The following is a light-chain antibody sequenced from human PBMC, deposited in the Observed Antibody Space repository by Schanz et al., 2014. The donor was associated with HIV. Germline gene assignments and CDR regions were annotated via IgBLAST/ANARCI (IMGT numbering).Light chain of an antibody. CDR2: DNN. CDR1: TSNIGRNY. Sequence: QSVLTQPPSVSAAPGQKVTISCSGSTSNIGRNYVSWYQQFPGTAPKVLIYDNNKRPSGIPGRFSGSKSGSSASLAISGLQADDEADYFCQSFDSSLNGVVFGGGTKLTVL. J-gene: IGLJ3*02. V-gene: IGLV1-51*01. CDR3: QSFDSSLNGVV.